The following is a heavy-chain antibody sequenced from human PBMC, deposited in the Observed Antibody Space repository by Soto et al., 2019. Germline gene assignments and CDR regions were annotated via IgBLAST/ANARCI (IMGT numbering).Heavy chain of an antibody. CDR1: GGSISSYY. Sequence: SETLSLTCTVSGGSISSYYWSWIRQPPGKGLEWIGYIYYSGSTNYNPSLKSRVTISVDTSKNQFSLKLSSVTAADTAVYYCARLTAPQGVPAAIGDMDVWGKGTTVNVSS. J-gene: IGHJ6*03. CDR3: ARLTAPQGVPAAIGDMDV. CDR2: IYYSGST. D-gene: IGHD2-2*02. V-gene: IGHV4-59*08.